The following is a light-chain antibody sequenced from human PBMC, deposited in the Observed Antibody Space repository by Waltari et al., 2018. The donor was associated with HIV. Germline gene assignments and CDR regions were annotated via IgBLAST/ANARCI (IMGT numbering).Light chain of an antibody. J-gene: IGLJ2*01. CDR1: SSNIGTNF. V-gene: IGLV1-51*01. CDR3: ATWDRSLSRVI. CDR2: DNN. Sequence: QSVLTQPPSVSAAPRQKVTISCSGTSSNIGTNFVSLYQQLPGTAPKLLIYDNNKRPSGIPDRFSGSKSGTSATLGITGLQTGDEADYFCATWDRSLSRVIFGGGTRLTVL.